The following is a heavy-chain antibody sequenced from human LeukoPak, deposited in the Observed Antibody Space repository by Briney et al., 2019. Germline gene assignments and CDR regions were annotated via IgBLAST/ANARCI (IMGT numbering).Heavy chain of an antibody. Sequence: GGSLRLSCAASGFTFGSYEMNWVRQAPGKGLEWVSYISSSGSTIYYADSVKGRFTISRDNAKNSLYLQMNSLRAEDTAVYYCARDYGIAAKSFDYWGQGTLVTVSS. J-gene: IGHJ4*02. CDR1: GFTFGSYE. CDR2: ISSSGSTI. V-gene: IGHV3-48*03. CDR3: ARDYGIAAKSFDY. D-gene: IGHD6-13*01.